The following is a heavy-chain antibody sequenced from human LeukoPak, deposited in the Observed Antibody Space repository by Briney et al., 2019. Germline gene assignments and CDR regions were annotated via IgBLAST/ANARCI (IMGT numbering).Heavy chain of an antibody. V-gene: IGHV3-64*01. CDR1: RFTFSSYA. J-gene: IGHJ1*01. D-gene: IGHD5-24*01. Sequence: PGGSLRLSCAASRFTFSSYAMHWVRQAPGKGLEYVSAISINGGSTYYANSVKGRFTISRDNSKNTLYLQMGSLRAEDMAVYYCARERPASRDGYNALEHWGQGTLVTVSS. CDR2: ISINGGST. CDR3: ARERPASRDGYNALEH.